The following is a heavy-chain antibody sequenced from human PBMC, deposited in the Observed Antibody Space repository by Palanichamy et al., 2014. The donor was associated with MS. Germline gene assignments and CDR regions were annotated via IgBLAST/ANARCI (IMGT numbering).Heavy chain of an antibody. J-gene: IGHJ4*02. D-gene: IGHD4-17*01. CDR1: GYSFNNYW. V-gene: IGHV5-51*01. Sequence: EVQLVQSGAEVKQPGESLRVSCQTSGYSFNNYWIGWVRQMPGKGLEWIGIITPGTSDTLYSPTFQGVVTISADKSISTAYLRWGSLKASDTAIYYCATRHDYGDDREYYWGQGTLVIVSS. CDR2: ITPGTSDT. CDR3: ATRHDYGDDREYY.